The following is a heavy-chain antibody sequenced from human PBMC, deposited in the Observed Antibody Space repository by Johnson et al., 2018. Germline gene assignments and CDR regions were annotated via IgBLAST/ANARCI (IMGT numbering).Heavy chain of an antibody. D-gene: IGHD3-22*01. CDR2: TRNKANSYTT. V-gene: IGHV3-72*01. CDR1: GFSFSDHY. Sequence: VQLVESGGGLVQPGGSLRLSCAASGFSFSDHYMDWVRQAPGKGLEWVGRTRNKANSYTTEYAASVKGRFNIPRDDSKNSVYRQINSLKTEDTAVNYCARGGDYDSSDYYSRVNDAFVIWGQGTMVTVSS. J-gene: IGHJ3*02. CDR3: ARGGDYDSSDYYSRVNDAFVI.